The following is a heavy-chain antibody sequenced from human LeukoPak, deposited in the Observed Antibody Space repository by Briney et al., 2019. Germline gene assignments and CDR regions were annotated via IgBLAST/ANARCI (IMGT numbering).Heavy chain of an antibody. CDR2: ISGSGGST. CDR1: GFTFSSYG. Sequence: PGGSLRLSCAASGFTFSSYGMSWVRQAPGKGLEWVSAISGSGGSTYYADSVKGRFTISRDNSKNTLYLQVNSLRAEDTAVYYCARAGSGRSPDWFDPWGQGTLVTVSS. D-gene: IGHD1-26*01. J-gene: IGHJ5*02. V-gene: IGHV3-23*01. CDR3: ARAGSGRSPDWFDP.